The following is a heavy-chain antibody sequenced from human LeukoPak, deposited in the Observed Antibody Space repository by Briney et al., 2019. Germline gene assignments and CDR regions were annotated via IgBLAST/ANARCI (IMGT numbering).Heavy chain of an antibody. CDR3: ASTRRAPTYYYGSGSYRSPYNWFDP. J-gene: IGHJ5*02. CDR1: GGSLSGYY. V-gene: IGHV4-34*01. D-gene: IGHD3-10*01. CDR2: INHSGST. Sequence: SETLSLTCAVYGGSLSGYYWSWIRQPPGKGLEWIGEINHSGSTNYNPSLKSRVTISVDTSKNQFSLKLSSVTAADTAVYYCASTRRAPTYYYGSGSYRSPYNWFDPWGQGTLVTVSS.